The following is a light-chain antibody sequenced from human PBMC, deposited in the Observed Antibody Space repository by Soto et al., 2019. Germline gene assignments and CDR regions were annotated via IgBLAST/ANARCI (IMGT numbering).Light chain of an antibody. J-gene: IGKJ2*01. CDR3: QQYGSSPTYT. V-gene: IGKV3-20*01. Sequence: EIGLKQSPGTLSLSPGERATLSCRASQSVSSSYLAWYQQKPGQAPRLLIYGASSRATGIPDRFSGSGSGTDFTLTISRLEPEDFAVYYCQQYGSSPTYTFGQGTKLEIK. CDR2: GAS. CDR1: QSVSSSY.